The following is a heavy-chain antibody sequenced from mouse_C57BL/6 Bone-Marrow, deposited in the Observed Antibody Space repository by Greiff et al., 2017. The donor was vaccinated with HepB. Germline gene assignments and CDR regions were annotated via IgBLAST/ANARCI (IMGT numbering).Heavy chain of an antibody. V-gene: IGHV5-17*01. CDR1: GFTFSDYG. CDR3: ARWYGKDY. J-gene: IGHJ2*01. CDR2: ISSGSSTI. D-gene: IGHD2-10*02. Sequence: EVKLVESGGGLVKPGGSLKLSCAASGFTFSDYGMHWVRQAPEKGLEWVAYISSGSSTIYYADTVKGRFTISRDNAKNTLFLQMTSLRSEDTAMYYCARWYGKDYWGQGTTLTVSS.